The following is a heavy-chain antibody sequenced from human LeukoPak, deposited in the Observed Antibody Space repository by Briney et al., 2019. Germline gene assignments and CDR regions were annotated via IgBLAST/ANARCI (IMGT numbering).Heavy chain of an antibody. J-gene: IGHJ6*02. CDR1: GFTFSSYD. Sequence: AGGSLRLSCAASGFTFSSYDMHWVRQATGKGLEWVSAIGTAGDTYYPGSVKGRFTISRDNAKNSLYLQMNSLRADDTALYYCAKGLGRYNYYALDVWGQGTTVTVSS. CDR2: IGTAGDT. CDR3: AKGLGRYNYYALDV. V-gene: IGHV3-13*01. D-gene: IGHD1-26*01.